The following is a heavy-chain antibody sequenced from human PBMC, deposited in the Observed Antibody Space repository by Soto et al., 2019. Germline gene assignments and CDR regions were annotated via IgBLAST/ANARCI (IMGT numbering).Heavy chain of an antibody. Sequence: QITLKESGPTLVKPTQTLTLTCTFSGFSLSTSGVGVGWIRQPPGKALEWLALIYWNDDKRYSPSLKSRLTITKDTSKNQVVLTMTNMDPVDTATYYCARTRTTTAYYYYGMDVWGQGTTVTVSS. D-gene: IGHD4-4*01. CDR1: GFSLSTSGVG. V-gene: IGHV2-5*01. CDR3: ARTRTTTAYYYYGMDV. CDR2: IYWNDDK. J-gene: IGHJ6*02.